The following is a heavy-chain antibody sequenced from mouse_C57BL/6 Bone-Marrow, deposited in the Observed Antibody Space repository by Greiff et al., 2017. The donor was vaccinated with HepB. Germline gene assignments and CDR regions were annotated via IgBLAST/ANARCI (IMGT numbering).Heavy chain of an antibody. V-gene: IGHV1-7*01. Sequence: VQLQESGAELAKPGASVKLSCKASGYTFTSYWMHWVKQRPGQGLEWIGYINPSSGYTKYNQKFKDKATLTADKSSSTAYMQLSSLTYEDSAVYYCERKRQLRLRGFAYWGQGTLVTVSA. J-gene: IGHJ3*01. CDR2: INPSSGYT. CDR3: ERKRQLRLRGFAY. D-gene: IGHD3-2*02. CDR1: GYTFTSYW.